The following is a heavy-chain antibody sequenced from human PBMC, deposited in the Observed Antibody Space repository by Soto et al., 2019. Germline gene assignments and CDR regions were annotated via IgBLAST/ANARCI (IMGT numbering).Heavy chain of an antibody. D-gene: IGHD1-1*01. V-gene: IGHV4-34*01. CDR1: GGSVNSGNYY. CDR3: ARVERGTATTVVDAFDI. Sequence: QVQLQQWGAGLLKPSETLSLTSAVFGGSVNSGNYYWSWIRQPPAKGLEWIGEMSHSGGTHFNPSLKSRVTISVDTSKNQFSLKMSSVTAADTALYYCARVERGTATTVVDAFDIWGPGTMVTVSS. CDR2: MSHSGGT. J-gene: IGHJ3*02.